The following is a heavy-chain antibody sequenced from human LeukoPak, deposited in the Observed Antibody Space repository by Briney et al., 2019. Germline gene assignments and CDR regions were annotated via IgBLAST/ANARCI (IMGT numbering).Heavy chain of an antibody. CDR1: GGSMTSHH. Sequence: SETLSLTCTVSGGSMTSHHWKWIRQTPGKGLEWVGYVFDSGRTNETPSLTTRVTLSADTSKNQLSLRLTSVTAADTAVYYCTTIKRPNIFGYFDFWGQGILVTVSS. J-gene: IGHJ4*02. V-gene: IGHV4-59*11. CDR3: TTIKRPNIFGYFDF. D-gene: IGHD3-3*02. CDR2: VFDSGRT.